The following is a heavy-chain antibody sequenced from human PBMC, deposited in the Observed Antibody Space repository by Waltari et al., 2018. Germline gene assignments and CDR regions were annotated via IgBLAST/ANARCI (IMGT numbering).Heavy chain of an antibody. CDR1: GGSLSSYY. D-gene: IGHD3-10*01. CDR2: INHRGST. J-gene: IGHJ3*02. V-gene: IGHV4-34*01. Sequence: QVQLQQWGAGLLRPSETLSLSCAVYGGSLSSYYWSWIRQSPRTGLEWIGEINHRGSTNVNPSLKSRVTISADTSKNQVSLRLRSVTAADTAVYYCARGGWFGRGNDAFDIWGQGTTVTVSS. CDR3: ARGGWFGRGNDAFDI.